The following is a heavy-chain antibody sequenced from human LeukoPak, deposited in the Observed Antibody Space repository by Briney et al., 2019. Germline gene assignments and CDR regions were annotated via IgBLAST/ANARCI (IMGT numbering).Heavy chain of an antibody. CDR1: GGSISNGDHY. CDR2: IYYSGST. D-gene: IGHD3-22*01. CDR3: ARGLRYDSNSFDI. V-gene: IGHV4-30-4*01. Sequence: SETLSLTCTVSGGSISNGDHYWSWIRQPPGKGLEWIGYIYYSGSTYYNPSLKSRVTISVDTSKNQFSLKLSSVTAADTAVYYCARGLRYDSNSFDIWGQGTMVTVSS. J-gene: IGHJ3*02.